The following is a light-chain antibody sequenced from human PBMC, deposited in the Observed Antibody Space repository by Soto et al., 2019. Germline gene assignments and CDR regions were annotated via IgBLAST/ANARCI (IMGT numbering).Light chain of an antibody. V-gene: IGLV2-14*01. CDR3: NSFRVNRLYV. J-gene: IGLJ1*01. CDR2: EVT. CDR1: SSDVGGYNA. Sequence: QSALAQPASVSGSPGQTISISCTGTSSDVGGYNAVSWYQHHPGKAPKLIIYEVTHRPAGVSGRFSASKSGNTASLTITGVQAEDEADYYCNSFRVNRLYVFGTGTKLTVL.